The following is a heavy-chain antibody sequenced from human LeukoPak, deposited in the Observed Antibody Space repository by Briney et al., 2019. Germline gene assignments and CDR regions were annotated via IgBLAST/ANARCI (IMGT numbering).Heavy chain of an antibody. J-gene: IGHJ4*02. V-gene: IGHV3-23*01. Sequence: PGGSLRLSCAASRFIFSTYSMSWVLHAPGKGPAWVSSISDGGTNTYYADSVKGRFTISRDNSKNTLSLQMNNLRDEDTAVYYCAKDAAAVTGRRAGFDYWGQGTLVTVSS. CDR2: ISDGGTNT. D-gene: IGHD6-19*01. CDR1: RFIFSTYS. CDR3: AKDAAAVTGRRAGFDY.